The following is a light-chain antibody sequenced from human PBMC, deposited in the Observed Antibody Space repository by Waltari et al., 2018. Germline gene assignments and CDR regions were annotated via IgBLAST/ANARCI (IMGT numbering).Light chain of an antibody. V-gene: IGLV8-61*01. CDR2: KGN. CDR1: SGSLSTTSY. CDR3: SLYMGSGIWV. J-gene: IGLJ3*02. Sequence: QTVVTQEPSLSVSPGGIVTLTCALSSGSLSTTSYATWYQQTPGQPPRTLVYKGNSRSSGVPDRFSGSILGNKAALTITGAQADDESDYYCSLYMGSGIWVFGGGTKLTVL.